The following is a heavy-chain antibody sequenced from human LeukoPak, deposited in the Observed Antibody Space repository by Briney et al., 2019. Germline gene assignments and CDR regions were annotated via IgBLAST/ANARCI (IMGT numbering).Heavy chain of an antibody. D-gene: IGHD6-19*01. CDR3: AKGSSGWYGYFEY. CDR1: GFTFSNYA. CDR2: ISGSGDST. V-gene: IGHV3-23*01. Sequence: GGSLRLSCAASGFTFSNYATSWVRQAPGKGLEWVSGISGSGDSTYYADSVKGRFTISRDNSKNTVYLQMNSLRAEDTAVYYCAKGSSGWYGYFEYWGQGTLVTVSS. J-gene: IGHJ4*02.